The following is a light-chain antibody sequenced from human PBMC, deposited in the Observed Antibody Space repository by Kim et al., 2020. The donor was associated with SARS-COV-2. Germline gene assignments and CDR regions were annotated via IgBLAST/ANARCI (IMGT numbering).Light chain of an antibody. CDR2: GNT. V-gene: IGLV1-40*01. CDR3: QSYDNKLSSYV. J-gene: IGLJ1*01. Sequence: QRVTISCSGSRSNIGAGYDVHWYQQFPGTVPKLLIYGNTNRPSGVPDRFSASKSDTSASLAITGLRAEDEAAYYCQSYDNKLSSYVFGTGTKVTVL. CDR1: RSNIGAGYD.